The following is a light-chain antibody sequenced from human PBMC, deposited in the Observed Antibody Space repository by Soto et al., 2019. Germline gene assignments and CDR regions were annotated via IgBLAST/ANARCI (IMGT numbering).Light chain of an antibody. V-gene: IGLV2-23*01. Sequence: QSVLTQPASVSGSPGQSITISCTGTSSDVGSYNLVSWYQQHPGKAPKLMIYEGSKRPSGVSNRFSGSKSGNTASLTISGLQAEDEADYYCCSYGGSSTYVFGGGTQLTVL. CDR1: SSDVGSYNL. J-gene: IGLJ2*01. CDR2: EGS. CDR3: CSYGGSSTYV.